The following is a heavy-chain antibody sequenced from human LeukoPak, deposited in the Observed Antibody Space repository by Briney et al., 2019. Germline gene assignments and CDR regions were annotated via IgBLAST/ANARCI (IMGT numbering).Heavy chain of an antibody. CDR3: AIGGWATYNWFDP. CDR1: GGSISSSSYY. D-gene: IGHD5-12*01. CDR2: IYYSGST. Sequence: SETLSLTCTVSGGSISSSSYYWGWIRQPPGKGLEWTGSIYYSGSTYYNPSLKSRVTISVDTSKNQFSLKLSSVTAADTAVYYCAIGGWATYNWFDPWGQGTLVTVSS. J-gene: IGHJ5*02. V-gene: IGHV4-39*01.